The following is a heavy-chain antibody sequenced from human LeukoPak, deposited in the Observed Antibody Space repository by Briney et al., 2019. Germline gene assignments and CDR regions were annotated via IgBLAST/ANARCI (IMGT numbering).Heavy chain of an antibody. CDR2: IYYSGST. CDR1: GGSISSSSYY. V-gene: IGHV4-39*01. CDR3: ARGQPDIVVVPAATRVRWFDP. Sequence: SETLSLTCTVSGGSISSSSYYWGWIRQPPGRGLEWIGSIYYSGSTYYNPSLKSRVTISVDTSKNQFSLKLSSVTAADTAVYYCARGQPDIVVVPAATRVRWFDPWGQGTLVTVSS. J-gene: IGHJ5*02. D-gene: IGHD2-2*01.